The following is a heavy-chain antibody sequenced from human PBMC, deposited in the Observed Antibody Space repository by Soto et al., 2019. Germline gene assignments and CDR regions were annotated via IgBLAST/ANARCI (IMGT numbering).Heavy chain of an antibody. CDR2: ISHSGGGA. V-gene: IGHV3-23*04. D-gene: IGHD2-21*01. Sequence: EVHLVESGGGLVQPGGSLRLSCAATGFIFSNYVMGWVRQAPGKGLEWVSAISHSGGGAYDVDSVKGRFTTSRDNSRNTLYLQITSVRAEDTALYYWVKCGLNCPPGPDFWGQGTLVTVAP. J-gene: IGHJ4*02. CDR3: VKCGLNCPPGPDF. CDR1: GFIFSNYV.